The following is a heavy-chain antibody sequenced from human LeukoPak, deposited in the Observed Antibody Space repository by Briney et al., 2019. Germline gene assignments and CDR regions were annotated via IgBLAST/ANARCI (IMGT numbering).Heavy chain of an antibody. CDR3: ARDLVRGVRGPGY. D-gene: IGHD3-10*01. CDR2: INPNNGGT. J-gene: IGHJ4*02. CDR1: GYTFTGYF. Sequence: ASVKVSCKASGYTFTGYFIHWVRQAPGQGLEWMGWINPNNGGTKYAQKFQDRLTMTRDTSISTAYMELSRLRSDDTAVYYCARDLVRGVRGPGYWGQGTLVTVSS. V-gene: IGHV1-2*02.